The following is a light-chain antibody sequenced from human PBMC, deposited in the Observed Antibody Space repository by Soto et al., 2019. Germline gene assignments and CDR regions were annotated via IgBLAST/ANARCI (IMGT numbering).Light chain of an antibody. Sequence: DIQMTQSPSTLSASVGERVTITCRASQNIDKWLAGYQQKPGISPNRLIYRASSLGRGVPSRFCGSGSWTDFTLTISSLQPDDSATYYCQQYDSYYSSTFGRGTKVEIK. CDR1: QNIDKW. CDR2: RAS. J-gene: IGKJ1*01. CDR3: QQYDSYYSST. V-gene: IGKV1-5*03.